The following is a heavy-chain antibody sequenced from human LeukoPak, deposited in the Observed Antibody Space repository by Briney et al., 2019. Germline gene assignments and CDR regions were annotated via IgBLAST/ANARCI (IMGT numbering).Heavy chain of an antibody. CDR1: GGSFSGYY. CDR2: INYSGRT. J-gene: IGHJ4*02. CDR3: ARNPSLHIVVVTAIDY. V-gene: IGHV4-34*01. Sequence: SETLSLTCAVYGGSFSGYYWSWIRQPPGKGLEWIGNINYSGRTYYNPSLKSRVTISVDTSKNQFSLKLSSVTAADTAVYYCARNPSLHIVVVTAIDYWGLGTLVTVSS. D-gene: IGHD2-21*02.